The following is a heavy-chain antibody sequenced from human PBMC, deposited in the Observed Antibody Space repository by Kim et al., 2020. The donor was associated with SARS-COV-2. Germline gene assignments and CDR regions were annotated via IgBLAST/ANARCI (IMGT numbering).Heavy chain of an antibody. CDR3: TVDRGIAAAGTFDY. D-gene: IGHD6-13*01. Sequence: AAVKGRFTISRDDSKGITYLQMNSLKTEDTAVYYCTVDRGIAAAGTFDYWGQGTLVTVSS. V-gene: IGHV3-49*02. J-gene: IGHJ4*02.